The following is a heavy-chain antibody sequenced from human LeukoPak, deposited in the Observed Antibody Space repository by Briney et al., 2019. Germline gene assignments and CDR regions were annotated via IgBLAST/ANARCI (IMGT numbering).Heavy chain of an antibody. Sequence: ASVKVSCKASGCTFTGYYMHWVRQAPGQGLEWMGWINPNSGGTNYAQKFQGRVTMTRDTSISTAYMELSRLRSDDTAVYYCARRGSSVGGSYYSFDYWGQGTLVTVSS. CDR3: ARRGSSVGGSYYSFDY. D-gene: IGHD1-26*01. CDR1: GCTFTGYY. CDR2: INPNSGGT. J-gene: IGHJ4*02. V-gene: IGHV1-2*02.